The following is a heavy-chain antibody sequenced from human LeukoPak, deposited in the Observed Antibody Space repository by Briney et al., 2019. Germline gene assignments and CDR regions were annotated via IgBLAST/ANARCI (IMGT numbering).Heavy chain of an antibody. V-gene: IGHV4-34*01. Sequence: ASETLSLTCAVYGGSFSGYYWSWIRQPPGKGLEWIGEINHSGSTNYNPSLKSRVTISVDTSKNQFSLKLSSVTAADTAVYYCARRRYSSSPQYFRHWGQGTLVTVSS. D-gene: IGHD6-6*01. CDR2: INHSGST. CDR1: GGSFSGYY. CDR3: ARRRYSSSPQYFRH. J-gene: IGHJ1*01.